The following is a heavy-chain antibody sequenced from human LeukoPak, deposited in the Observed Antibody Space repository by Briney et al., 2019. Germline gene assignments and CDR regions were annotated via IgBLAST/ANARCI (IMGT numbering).Heavy chain of an antibody. CDR1: GFTFSSYA. CDR2: ISYDGSNK. CDR3: ARGLLEWLFDY. V-gene: IGHV3-30-3*01. J-gene: IGHJ4*02. D-gene: IGHD3-3*01. Sequence: PGGSLRLSCAASGFTFSSYAMHWVRQAPGKGLEWVAVISYDGSNKYYADSVKGRFTISRDNSKNTLYLQMNSLRAEDTAVYYCARGLLEWLFDYWGQGTLVTVSS.